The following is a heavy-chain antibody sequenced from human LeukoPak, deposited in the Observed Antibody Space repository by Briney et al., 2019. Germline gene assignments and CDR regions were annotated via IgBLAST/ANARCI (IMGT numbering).Heavy chain of an antibody. CDR3: ARYGVFYDKSSYYFGPTDAFDI. Sequence: PAETLSLTCTASGVTISSSSYYWGRLRQPKGKGLEWTVYIYNSGSTNYNPSLKSRVTISVDTSKNQFSLKLSSVTAADSAVYYCARYGVFYDKSSYYFGPTDAFDIWGQGTMVTVSS. D-gene: IGHD3-22*01. CDR2: IYNSGST. J-gene: IGHJ3*02. V-gene: IGHV4-61*05. CDR1: GVTISSSSYY.